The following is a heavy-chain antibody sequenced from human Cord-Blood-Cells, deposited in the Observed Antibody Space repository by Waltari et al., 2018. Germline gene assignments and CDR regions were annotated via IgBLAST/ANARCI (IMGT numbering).Heavy chain of an antibody. Sequence: QVQLVQSGAEVKKPGASVKVSCKASGYTFTGYYMHWVRQAPGQGLEWMGWRNPNSGGTNNAQKFQGRVTMTRDTSISTAYMELSRLRSDDTAVYYCAREQRIVVVPAAPAWFDPWGQGTLVTVSS. CDR3: AREQRIVVVPAAPAWFDP. V-gene: IGHV1-2*02. J-gene: IGHJ5*02. CDR1: GYTFTGYY. CDR2: RNPNSGGT. D-gene: IGHD2-2*01.